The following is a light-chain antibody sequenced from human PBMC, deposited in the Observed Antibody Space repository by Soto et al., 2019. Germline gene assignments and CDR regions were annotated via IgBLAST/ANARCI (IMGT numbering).Light chain of an antibody. J-gene: IGKJ5*01. CDR3: QQRQYWPPIT. Sequence: EIVLTQSPATLSLSPGERATLSWRASQSVSSYLAWYQQKPGQAPRLLIYDTSNRATGVPARFSGSGSGTDFTLTISSLEPEDCAIYYCQQRQYWPPITFGQGTRLEI. CDR2: DTS. V-gene: IGKV3-11*01. CDR1: QSVSSY.